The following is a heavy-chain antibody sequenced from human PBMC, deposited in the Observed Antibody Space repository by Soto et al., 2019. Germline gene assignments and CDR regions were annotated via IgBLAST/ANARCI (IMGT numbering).Heavy chain of an antibody. D-gene: IGHD3-22*01. CDR1: GFTLSYHY. V-gene: IGHV3-72*01. CDR2: SRDKPQGYST. J-gene: IGHJ4*02. CDR3: VRATYFSDSSGYTRCLDY. Sequence: GGSLRLSCAGSGFTLSYHYIDWVRQAPGRGLEWVGRSRDKPQGYSTAYAASVKGRFTTSRDESKNSAYLQMNSLKTEDTAVYYCVRATYFSDSSGYTRCLDYWGQGTLVTVSS.